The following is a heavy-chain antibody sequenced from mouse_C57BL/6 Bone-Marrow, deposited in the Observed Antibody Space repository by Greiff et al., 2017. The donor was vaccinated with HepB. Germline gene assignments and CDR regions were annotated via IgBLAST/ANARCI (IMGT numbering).Heavy chain of an antibody. CDR3: ARNPDYGNLPYWYFDV. V-gene: IGHV2-2*01. J-gene: IGHJ1*03. CDR2: IWSGGST. CDR1: GFSLTSYG. Sequence: VKLQESGPGLVQPSQSLSITCTVSGFSLTSYGVHWVRQSPGKGLEWLGVIWSGGSTDYNAAFISRLSISKVNSKSQVFFKMNSLQADYTAKYYCARNPDYGNLPYWYFDVWGTGTTVTVSS. D-gene: IGHD2-1*01.